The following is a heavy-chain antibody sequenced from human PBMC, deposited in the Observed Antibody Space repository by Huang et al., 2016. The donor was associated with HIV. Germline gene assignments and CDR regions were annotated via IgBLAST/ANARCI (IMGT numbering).Heavy chain of an antibody. CDR2: INPGKGNT. Sequence: QVHLVQSGPEVKKPGASVKVSCKASGYNFTSRGLHWVRQAPGQRLAWMGYINPGKGNTKYAPKFQDRVTLTRDISANTAYRQLSRLTSEDTAVYYCASGQRMRESDIVATIPVSWGQGALVTVSS. V-gene: IGHV1-3*01. CDR1: GYNFTSRG. J-gene: IGHJ5*02. CDR3: ASGQRMRESDIVATIPVS. D-gene: IGHD5-12*01.